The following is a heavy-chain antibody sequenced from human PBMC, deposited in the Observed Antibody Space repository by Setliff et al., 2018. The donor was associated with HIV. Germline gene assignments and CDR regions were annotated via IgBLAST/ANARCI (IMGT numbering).Heavy chain of an antibody. D-gene: IGHD5-12*01. V-gene: IGHV1-46*01. CDR1: GYSFTSYH. J-gene: IGHJ4*02. Sequence: ASVKVSCKASGYSFTSYHIHWVRQAPGQGLEWMGRILPTSGGTLYAQKFQDRISLIRDTSTKTVYMELSSLRPEDTAVYYCARDVGRDGYCFDHWGQGTLVTVSS. CDR3: ARDVGRDGYCFDH. CDR2: ILPTSGGT.